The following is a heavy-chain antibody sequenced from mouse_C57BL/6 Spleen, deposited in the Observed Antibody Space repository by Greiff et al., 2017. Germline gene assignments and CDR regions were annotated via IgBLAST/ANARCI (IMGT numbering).Heavy chain of an antibody. CDR1: GFSLSTFGMG. CDR2: IWWGDDK. Sequence: QVTLKVSGPGILQPSQTLSMTCSFSGFSLSTFGMGVGWIRQPSGQGLEWLAHIWWGDDKYYNPALKSRITNSKDTSKNQVILKIANVDTADTAAYYCARIARPSTLVAEGYFDVWGTGTTVTVSS. D-gene: IGHD1-1*01. CDR3: ARIARPSTLVAEGYFDV. V-gene: IGHV8-8*01. J-gene: IGHJ1*03.